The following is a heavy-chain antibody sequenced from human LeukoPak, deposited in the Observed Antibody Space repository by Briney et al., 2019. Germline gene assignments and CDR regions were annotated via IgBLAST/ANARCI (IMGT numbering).Heavy chain of an antibody. V-gene: IGHV1-8*02. CDR1: GGTFSSYA. Sequence: GASVKVSCKASGGTFSSYAISWVRQAPGQGLEWMGWMNPNSGNTGYAQKFQGRVTMTRNTSISTAYMELSSLRSEDTAVYYCASTTGTTYAFDIWGQGTMVTVSS. D-gene: IGHD1-1*01. CDR2: MNPNSGNT. J-gene: IGHJ3*02. CDR3: ASTTGTTYAFDI.